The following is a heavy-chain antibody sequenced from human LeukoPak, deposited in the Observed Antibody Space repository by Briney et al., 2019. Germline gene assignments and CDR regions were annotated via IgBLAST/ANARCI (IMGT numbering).Heavy chain of an antibody. J-gene: IGHJ4*03. Sequence: KPSETLSLTCAVYGGSFSPYYWSWIRQSPRKGLEWIAEIDHRGDTNYNPSVKSRVTISIDTSKNQFSLKVRSLSAADTAVYYCARGATISDTGYFDFWGQGTLVTVS. CDR2: IDHRGDT. V-gene: IGHV4-34*01. CDR1: GGSFSPYY. D-gene: IGHD5-24*01. CDR3: ARGATISDTGYFDF.